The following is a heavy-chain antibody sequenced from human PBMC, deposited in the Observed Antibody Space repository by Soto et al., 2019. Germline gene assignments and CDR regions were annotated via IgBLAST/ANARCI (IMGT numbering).Heavy chain of an antibody. CDR3: ARGSSTGWFDP. Sequence: SETLSLTCTVSGGSMSSYYWTWIRQPPGKGLEWIGYIYYGGSTNYNPSLKSRVTISLDTSKNQFSLKLSSVTAADTAVYYCARGSSTGWFDPWGQGTLVTVSS. J-gene: IGHJ5*02. CDR2: IYYGGST. V-gene: IGHV4-59*01. CDR1: GGSMSSYY.